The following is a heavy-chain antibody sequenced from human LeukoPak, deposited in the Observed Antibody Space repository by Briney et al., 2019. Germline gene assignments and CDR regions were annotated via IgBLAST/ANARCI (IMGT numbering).Heavy chain of an antibody. D-gene: IGHD6-13*01. Sequence: GGSLRLSCAASGFTFSSYAMSWVRQAPGKGLEWVSYISSSSTIYYANSVKGRFTISRDNGKNSLYLQMNSLRAEDTAVYYCARDDRNTWYYFDYWGQGTLVTVSS. CDR2: ISSSSTI. V-gene: IGHV3-48*01. CDR1: GFTFSSYA. CDR3: ARDDRNTWYYFDY. J-gene: IGHJ4*02.